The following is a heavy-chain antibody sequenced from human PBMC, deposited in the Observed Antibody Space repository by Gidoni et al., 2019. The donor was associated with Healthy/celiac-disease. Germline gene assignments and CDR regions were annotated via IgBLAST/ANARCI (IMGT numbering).Heavy chain of an antibody. CDR2: IWYDGSNK. V-gene: IGHV3-33*01. Sequence: QVQLVESGGGVVQPGRSLRLSCAASGFTFSSYGMHWVRQAPGKGLEWVAVIWYDGSNKYYADSVKGRFTISRDNSKNTLYLQMNSLRAEDTAVYYCARELRRSSGAFDIWGQGTMVTVSS. CDR1: GFTFSSYG. CDR3: ARELRRSSGAFDI. D-gene: IGHD1-26*01. J-gene: IGHJ3*02.